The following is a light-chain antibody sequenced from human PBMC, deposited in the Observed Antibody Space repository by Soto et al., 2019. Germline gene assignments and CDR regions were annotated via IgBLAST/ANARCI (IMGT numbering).Light chain of an antibody. Sequence: EIVMTQSPATLSVSPGERVTLSCRASQTISSNLAWYQQKPGQAPRLLIHGASSRASGVPDRFRGSGSGTDVTITISSLQSEDFAVYYCQQYHNWPPQYTFSQGTKLQIK. CDR1: QTISSN. V-gene: IGKV3-15*01. CDR3: QQYHNWPPQYT. CDR2: GAS. J-gene: IGKJ2*01.